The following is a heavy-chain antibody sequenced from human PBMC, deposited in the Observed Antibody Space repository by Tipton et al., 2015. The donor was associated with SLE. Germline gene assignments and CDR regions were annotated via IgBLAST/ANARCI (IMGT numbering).Heavy chain of an antibody. CDR1: GFTFGTHW. CDR3: ARVLATHCGGDCFSDY. V-gene: IGHV3-74*01. J-gene: IGHJ4*02. Sequence: SLRLSCVVSGFTFGTHWMQWVRQVPGKGLVRVARIDSDGISTSYAESVKGRFTISRDNAKNTLYLQMNSLRAEDTAIYYCARVLATHCGGDCFSDYWGQGTLVTVSS. D-gene: IGHD2-21*01. CDR2: IDSDGIST.